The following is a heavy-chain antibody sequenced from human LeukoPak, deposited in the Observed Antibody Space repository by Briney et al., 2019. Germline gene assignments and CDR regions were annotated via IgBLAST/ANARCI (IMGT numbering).Heavy chain of an antibody. V-gene: IGHV1-2*02. J-gene: IGHJ4*02. CDR1: GYSFTDYY. CDR3: ARADFLYCSSSTCLFDY. Sequence: ASVKVSCKASGYSFTDYYMHWVRQAPGQGFEWMWWINPNDGDTNYAQKFQGRVTMTRDTYISTAHLEVSRLRSDDTAVYYCARADFLYCSSSTCLFDYWGQGTLVTVSS. D-gene: IGHD2-2*01. CDR2: INPNDGDT.